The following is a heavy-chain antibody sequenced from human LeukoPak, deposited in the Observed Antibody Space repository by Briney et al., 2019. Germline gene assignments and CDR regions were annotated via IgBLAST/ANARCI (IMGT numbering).Heavy chain of an antibody. J-gene: IGHJ3*02. D-gene: IGHD3-9*01. CDR2: IYYSGST. CDR3: ARANERYFDWLPHDAFDI. CDR1: GGSISSSSYY. V-gene: IGHV4-39*07. Sequence: PSETLSLTCTVSGGSISSSSYYWGWIRQPPGKGLEWIGSIYYSGSTYYNPSLKSRVTISADTSKNQFSLKLSSVTAADTAVYYCARANERYFDWLPHDAFDIWGQGTMVTVSS.